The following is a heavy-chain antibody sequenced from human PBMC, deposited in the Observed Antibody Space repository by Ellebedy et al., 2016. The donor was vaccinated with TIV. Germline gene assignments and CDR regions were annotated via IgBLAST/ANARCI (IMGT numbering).Heavy chain of an antibody. J-gene: IGHJ5*02. Sequence: GGSLRLSXTASGFNFISYTLSWVRQSPGKGLEWIAAISGDTSATYYADSVKGRFSVSRDNSKNMVHLQISDLRDDDAAMYFCARDRTVCVDDSCYGRFDPWGRGTPVTVSS. CDR2: ISGDTSAT. CDR1: GFNFISYT. D-gene: IGHD5/OR15-5a*01. CDR3: ARDRTVCVDDSCYGRFDP. V-gene: IGHV3-23*01.